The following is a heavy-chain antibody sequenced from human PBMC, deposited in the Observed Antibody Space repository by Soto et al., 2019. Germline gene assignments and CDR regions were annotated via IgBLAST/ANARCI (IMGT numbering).Heavy chain of an antibody. J-gene: IGHJ5*02. CDR2: SYYSGST. CDR1: GGSISSGGYY. Sequence: QVQLQESGPGLVKPSQTLSLTCTVSGGSISSGGYYWSWIRQHPGKGLEWIGYSYYSGSTYSNPSLKSRVTIPVDTSKNQFSLKLSSVTAADTAVYYCARDLVTLESSSWYHNWFDPWGQGTLVTVSS. CDR3: ARDLVTLESSSWYHNWFDP. V-gene: IGHV4-31*03. D-gene: IGHD6-13*01.